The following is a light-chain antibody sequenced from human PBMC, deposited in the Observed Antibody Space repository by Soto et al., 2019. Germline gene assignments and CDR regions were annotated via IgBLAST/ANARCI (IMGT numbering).Light chain of an antibody. CDR1: QSVSSSY. CDR3: QQYGSSPWT. CDR2: GAS. J-gene: IGKJ1*01. V-gene: IGKV3-20*01. Sequence: ELVLTQSPGTLSLSPGERATLSCRASQSVSSSYLAWYQQKPGQAPRLLIYGASSRATGIPDRFSGSGSGTDFTLTISRLEPEDFAADYCQQYGSSPWTFGQGTKVEIK.